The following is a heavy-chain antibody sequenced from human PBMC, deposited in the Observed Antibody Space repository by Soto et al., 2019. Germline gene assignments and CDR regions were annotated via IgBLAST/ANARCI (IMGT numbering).Heavy chain of an antibody. CDR3: ARDLAAAAY. CDR1: GYIFTNYY. CDR2: INPLPTSGST. D-gene: IGHD6-13*01. V-gene: IGHV1-46*01. Sequence: QVQLVQSGAEVKKPGASVKVSCKASGYIFTNYYIHWVRQDPGQGLEWMAIINPLPTSGSTNYAQKFQGRVTVTRDTSTSTVDMELSSLGSEDTAIYYCARDLAAAAYWGQGTLVTVSS. J-gene: IGHJ4*02.